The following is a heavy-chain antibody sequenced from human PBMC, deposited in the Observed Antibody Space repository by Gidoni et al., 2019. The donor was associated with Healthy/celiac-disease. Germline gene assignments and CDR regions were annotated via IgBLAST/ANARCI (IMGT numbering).Heavy chain of an antibody. J-gene: IGHJ5*02. V-gene: IGHV4-31*03. Sequence: QVQLQESGPGLVKPSQTLSLTCTVSGGSISSGGYYWSWIRQHQGKGLEWIGYIYYSGSTYYNPSLKSRVTISVDTSKNQFSLKLSSVTAADTAVYYCARGRVVPAAYWNWFDPWGQGTLVTVSS. CDR2: IYYSGST. D-gene: IGHD2-2*01. CDR3: ARGRVVPAAYWNWFDP. CDR1: GGSISSGGYY.